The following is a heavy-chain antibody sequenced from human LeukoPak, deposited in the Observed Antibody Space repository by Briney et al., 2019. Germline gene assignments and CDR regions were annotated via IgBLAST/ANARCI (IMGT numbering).Heavy chain of an antibody. CDR2: IYYSGST. V-gene: IGHV4-59*01. D-gene: IGHD5-18*01. CDR1: GGSISRYY. CDR3: ARARRGGYSYGAFDY. J-gene: IGHJ4*02. Sequence: PSETLSLTCTVSGGSISRYYWSWIRQPPGKGLEWIGYIYYSGSTNYNPSLKSRVTISVDTSKNQFFLKLSSVTATDTAVYYCARARRGGYSYGAFDYWGQGTLVTVSS.